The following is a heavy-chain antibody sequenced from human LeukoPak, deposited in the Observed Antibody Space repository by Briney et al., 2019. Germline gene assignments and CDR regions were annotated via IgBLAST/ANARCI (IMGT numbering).Heavy chain of an antibody. CDR1: GFTFSSYW. Sequence: PGGSLRLSCAASGFTFSSYWMNWVRQAPGKGLEWVAYIKQDGSEIYYVDSVKGRFTISRDNAKNSLYLQMNSLRAEDTAVYYCARVRVNGSSRGWSYYWGQGTLVTVSS. CDR3: ARVRVNGSSRGWSYY. V-gene: IGHV3-7*01. CDR2: IKQDGSEI. J-gene: IGHJ4*02. D-gene: IGHD6-19*01.